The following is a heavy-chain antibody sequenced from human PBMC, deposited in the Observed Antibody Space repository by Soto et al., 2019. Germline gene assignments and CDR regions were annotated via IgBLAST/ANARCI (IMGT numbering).Heavy chain of an antibody. CDR3: ARRYDILTGYYYMDV. CDR1: GYSFTSYW. D-gene: IGHD3-9*01. Sequence: GESLKISCKGSGYSFTSYWIGWVRQMPGKGLEWMGIIYPGDSDTRYSPSFQGQVTISADKSISTAYLQWSSLKASDTAMYYCARRYDILTGYYYMDVWGKGTTVTVSS. CDR2: IYPGDSDT. V-gene: IGHV5-51*01. J-gene: IGHJ6*03.